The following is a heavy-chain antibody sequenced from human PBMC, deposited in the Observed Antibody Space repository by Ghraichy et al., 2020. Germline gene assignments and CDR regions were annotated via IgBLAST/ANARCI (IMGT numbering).Heavy chain of an antibody. J-gene: IGHJ6*02. CDR3: ARDLGRLPNYYYYGMDV. CDR2: ISYDGSNK. Sequence: GGSLRLSCAASGFTFSNYAMHWVRQAPGKGLEWVAVISYDGSNKYYADSVKGRFTISRDNSKNTLYLQMNSLRAEDTAVYYCARDLGRLPNYYYYGMDVWGQGTTVTVSS. D-gene: IGHD4-11*01. CDR1: GFTFSNYA. V-gene: IGHV3-30-3*01.